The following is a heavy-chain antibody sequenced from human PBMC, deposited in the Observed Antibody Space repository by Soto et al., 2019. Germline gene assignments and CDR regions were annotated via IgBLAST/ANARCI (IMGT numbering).Heavy chain of an antibody. CDR1: GYTFTSYA. CDR3: ARSRFAGAVAGATHGMDV. Sequence: ASVKVSCKASGYTFTSYAMHWVRQAPGQRLEWMGWINAGNGNTKYPQKFQGRVTITRDTSASTAYMELSSLRSEDTAVYYCARSRFAGAVAGATHGMDVWGQGTTVTVSS. J-gene: IGHJ6*02. V-gene: IGHV1-3*01. D-gene: IGHD6-19*01. CDR2: INAGNGNT.